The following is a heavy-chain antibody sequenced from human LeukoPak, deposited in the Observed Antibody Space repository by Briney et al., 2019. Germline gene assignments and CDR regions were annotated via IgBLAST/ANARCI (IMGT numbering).Heavy chain of an antibody. CDR2: INHSGST. D-gene: IGHD3-9*01. J-gene: IGHJ5*02. Sequence: SETLSLTCAVYGGSFSGYYWSWIRQPPGKGLEWIGEINHSGSTNYNPSLKSRVTISVDTSKNQFSLKLSSVTAADTAVYYCARERNDILTGYFEGGFDPWGQGTLVTVSS. CDR1: GGSFSGYY. CDR3: ARERNDILTGYFEGGFDP. V-gene: IGHV4-34*01.